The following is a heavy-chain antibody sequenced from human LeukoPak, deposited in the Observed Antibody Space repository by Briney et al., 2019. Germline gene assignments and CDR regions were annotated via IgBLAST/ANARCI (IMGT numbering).Heavy chain of an antibody. CDR2: INSDGSST. Sequence: GGSLRLSCAASGFTFSSYWMHWVRQAPGEGLVWVSRINSDGSSTSHADSVKGRFTISRDNAKNTLYLQMNSLRAEDTAVYYCARAFGYSSGWYDYWGQGTLVTVSS. D-gene: IGHD6-19*01. V-gene: IGHV3-74*01. J-gene: IGHJ4*02. CDR1: GFTFSSYW. CDR3: ARAFGYSSGWYDY.